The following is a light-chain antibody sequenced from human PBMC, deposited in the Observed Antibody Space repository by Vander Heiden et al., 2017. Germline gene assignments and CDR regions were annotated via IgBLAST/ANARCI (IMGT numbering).Light chain of an antibody. J-gene: IGKJ4*01. CDR3: QQYDKLPLT. Sequence: NVLTPSPGTLFLSPGQRATLSCRASQSLSRNFLAWYQQKPGQSPRLLIYGASNRAAGTPDRFSGSGSGTAFTLTISRLEPEDFAVYFCQQYDKLPLTFGGGTKVDLK. CDR2: GAS. CDR1: QSLSRNF. V-gene: IGKV3-20*01.